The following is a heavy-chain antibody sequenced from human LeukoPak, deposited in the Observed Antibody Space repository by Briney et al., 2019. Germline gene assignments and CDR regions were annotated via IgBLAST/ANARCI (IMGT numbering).Heavy chain of an antibody. V-gene: IGHV1-18*01. D-gene: IGHD6-13*01. CDR1: GYTFNSYG. CDR2: ISGYNGNT. CDR3: AREVGTITAAAGGGIDY. J-gene: IGHJ4*02. Sequence: AAVKVSYKASGYTFNSYGISWVRQAAGQGVEWMGWISGYNGNTKYPQKLQGRVTMTTDTSTSTAYMELWSLRSDDTAVYYCAREVGTITAAAGGGIDYWGQGSLVTVSS.